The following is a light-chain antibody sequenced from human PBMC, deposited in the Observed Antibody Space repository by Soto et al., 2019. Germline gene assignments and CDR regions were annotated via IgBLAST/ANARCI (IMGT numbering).Light chain of an antibody. J-gene: IGKJ4*02. V-gene: IGKV3-15*01. CDR2: GAS. Sequence: EIVMTQSPATLSLSPGERATLSCRASQSVSSNLAWYQQKPGQAPRLLIYGASNRATGIPARFSGSGSGTEFTLTISSLQSEDFAVYYCQQYNNWPSSFGGGTKVEIK. CDR3: QQYNNWPSS. CDR1: QSVSSN.